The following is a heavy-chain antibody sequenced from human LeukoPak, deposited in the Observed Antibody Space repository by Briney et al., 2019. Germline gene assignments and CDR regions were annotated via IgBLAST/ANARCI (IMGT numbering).Heavy chain of an antibody. CDR1: GFKFDDYG. V-gene: IGHV3-9*01. D-gene: IGHD6-19*01. Sequence: GGSLRLSCEASGFKFDDYGMHWVRQAPGKGLEWVSGISWSSGSIDYADSVKGRFTISRDNAKKSLYLQMNSLGAEDTALYYCTKGLSSGWSYAFDIWGQGTMVTVSS. CDR2: ISWSSGSI. CDR3: TKGLSSGWSYAFDI. J-gene: IGHJ3*02.